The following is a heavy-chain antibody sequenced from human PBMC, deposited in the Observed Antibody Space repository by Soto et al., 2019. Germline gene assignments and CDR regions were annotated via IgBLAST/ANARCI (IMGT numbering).Heavy chain of an antibody. CDR1: GGSISSYY. CDR2: INASGST. J-gene: IGHJ6*02. Sequence: SETLSLTCTVSGGSISSYYWSWIRQPAGKGLEWIGRINASGSTNYNPSLKSRVTMSVDTSKNQFSLKLSSETAADTAVYYCAREGLWLGEAIYYCCYCGMDVWGQGTTVTVSS. CDR3: AREGLWLGEAIYYCCYCGMDV. V-gene: IGHV4-4*07. D-gene: IGHD3-10*01.